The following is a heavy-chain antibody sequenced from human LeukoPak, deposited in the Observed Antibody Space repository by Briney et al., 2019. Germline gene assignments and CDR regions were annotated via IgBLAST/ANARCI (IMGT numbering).Heavy chain of an antibody. CDR3: ARSLSHDYGDYTYHDAFDI. Sequence: GASVKASCKATGYPFTTYGVSWVRRAPGQGGEGRGWISGYDGNTNYEQKLPGRVTMTTDTSTSTGYIELRSLRYDDKAVYYCARSLSHDYGDYTYHDAFDIWGQGTMVTVSS. CDR2: ISGYDGNT. V-gene: IGHV1-18*01. CDR1: GYPFTTYG. D-gene: IGHD4-17*01. J-gene: IGHJ3*02.